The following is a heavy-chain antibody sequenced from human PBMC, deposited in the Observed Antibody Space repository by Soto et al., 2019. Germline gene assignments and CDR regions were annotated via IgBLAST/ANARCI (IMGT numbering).Heavy chain of an antibody. Sequence: QVQLVQSGAEVKKPGASVKVSCKASGYTFTDYYIHWVRQAPGQGLEWMGWINPNSGATQYSQKFQGWVTMTRDTSIVTACMEVSRLRSDDTAIYYCARVGSASVPDAFDIWGQGTMVTVSS. D-gene: IGHD3-10*01. CDR2: INPNSGAT. J-gene: IGHJ3*02. CDR3: ARVGSASVPDAFDI. CDR1: GYTFTDYY. V-gene: IGHV1-2*04.